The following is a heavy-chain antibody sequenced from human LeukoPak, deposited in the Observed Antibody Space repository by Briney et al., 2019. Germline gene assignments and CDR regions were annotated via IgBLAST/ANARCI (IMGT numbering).Heavy chain of an antibody. V-gene: IGHV4-39*01. CDR1: GGSISSSSYY. CDR3: ARQRHRRTYYYDSSGYSDFDY. CDR2: IYYSGST. J-gene: IGHJ4*02. D-gene: IGHD3-22*01. Sequence: PSETLSLTCTVSGGSISSSSYYWGWIRQPPGTGLEWLGSIYYSGSTYYNPSLKSRVTISVDTSKNQFSLKLSSVTAADTAVYYCARQRHRRTYYYDSSGYSDFDYWGQGTLVTVSS.